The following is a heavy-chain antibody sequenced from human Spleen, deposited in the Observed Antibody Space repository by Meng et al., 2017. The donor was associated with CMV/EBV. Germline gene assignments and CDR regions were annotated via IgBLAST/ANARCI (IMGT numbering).Heavy chain of an antibody. CDR2: INHSGST. CDR3: ARYAWHSMMPFDY. D-gene: IGHD3-22*01. J-gene: IGHJ4*02. V-gene: IGHV4-34*01. CDR1: GGSFSGYY. Sequence: QVRLQQWGAGRLQPSETLSPTCPVHGGSFSGYYWSWIRQPPGKGLEWIGEINHSGSTNYNPSLKSRVTISVDTSKNQFSLKLSSVTAADTAVYYCARYAWHSMMPFDYWGQGTLVTVSS.